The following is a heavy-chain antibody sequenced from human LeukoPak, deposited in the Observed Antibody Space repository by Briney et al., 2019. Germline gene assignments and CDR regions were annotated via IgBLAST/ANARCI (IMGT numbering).Heavy chain of an antibody. CDR2: IYWDDDK. D-gene: IGHD1/OR15-1a*01. CDR1: GFSLYSSGVG. J-gene: IGHJ4*02. Sequence: SGPTLVNPTQTLTLTCTFSGFSLYSSGVGVGWVRQPPGKALEWFAVIYWDDDKRYNPSLRSRLTKSKDASKSQVFLVMSNMDPVDTATYYCAHRRPGHLTGWDNPYFENWGPGTLVTVSS. V-gene: IGHV2-5*02. CDR3: AHRRPGHLTGWDNPYFEN.